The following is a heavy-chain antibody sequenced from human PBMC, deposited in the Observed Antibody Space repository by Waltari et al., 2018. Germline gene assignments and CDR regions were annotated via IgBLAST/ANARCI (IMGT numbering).Heavy chain of an antibody. D-gene: IGHD3-3*01. CDR3: ARGRGKKRIFGVVIQSYYYYGMDV. Sequence: QVQLQQWGAGLLKPSETLSLTCAVYGGSFSGYYWSWIRQPPGKGLEWIGEINPSGSTNYNPSLKSRVTKSVDTSKNQFSLKLSSVTAADTAVYYWARGRGKKRIFGVVIQSYYYYGMDVWGQGTTVTVSS. CDR1: GGSFSGYY. V-gene: IGHV4-34*01. CDR2: INPSGST. J-gene: IGHJ6*02.